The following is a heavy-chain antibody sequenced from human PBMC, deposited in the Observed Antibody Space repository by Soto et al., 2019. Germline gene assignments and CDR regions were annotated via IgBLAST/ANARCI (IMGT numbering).Heavy chain of an antibody. Sequence: EVQLLESGGGLVQPGGSLRLSCAASGFTFSSYAMSWVRQAPGKGLEWVSGISVSGGSTYYADSVKGRFTISRDNSKNTLYLQMNSLRADDTAVYYCAKDGAMIVGRFDPWGQGTLVTVSS. CDR1: GFTFSSYA. J-gene: IGHJ5*02. CDR3: AKDGAMIVGRFDP. CDR2: ISVSGGST. V-gene: IGHV3-23*01. D-gene: IGHD3-22*01.